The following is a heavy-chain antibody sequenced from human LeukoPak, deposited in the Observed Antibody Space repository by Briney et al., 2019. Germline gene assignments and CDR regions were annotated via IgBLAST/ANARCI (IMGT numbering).Heavy chain of an antibody. J-gene: IGHJ4*02. V-gene: IGHV3-7*01. CDR3: ATDHIYTKVGFGMVRGVIDAFDY. D-gene: IGHD3-10*01. CDR2: IKQDGSEK. Sequence: GGSLRLSCAASGFTFSSSWMSWVRQAPGKGLEWVANIKQDGSEKYYVDSVKGRFTISRHNAKNSLYLQMNSLRAEDTAVYYCATDHIYTKVGFGMVRGVIDAFDYWGQGTLVTVSS. CDR1: GFTFSSSW.